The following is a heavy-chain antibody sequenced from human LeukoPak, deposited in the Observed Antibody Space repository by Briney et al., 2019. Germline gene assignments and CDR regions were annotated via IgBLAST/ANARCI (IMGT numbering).Heavy chain of an antibody. Sequence: GRSLRLSCAASGFTFISYAMLWVRQAPGKGLEWVAVISYDGSEKYYADSVKDRFTISRDNSKNTLYPQMNSLRAEDTALYYCAKDMVRGVIYAFDIWGQGTMVTVSS. D-gene: IGHD3-10*01. CDR1: GFTFISYA. V-gene: IGHV3-30*04. CDR2: ISYDGSEK. J-gene: IGHJ3*02. CDR3: AKDMVRGVIYAFDI.